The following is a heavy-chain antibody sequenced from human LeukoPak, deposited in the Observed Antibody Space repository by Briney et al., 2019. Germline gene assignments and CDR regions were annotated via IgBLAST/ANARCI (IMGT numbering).Heavy chain of an antibody. CDR3: ARGKLVGDYYYMDV. CDR1: GFTFSSYS. D-gene: IGHD6-6*01. J-gene: IGHJ6*03. V-gene: IGHV3-21*01. CDR2: ISSSSSYI. Sequence: PGGSLRLSCAASGFTFSSYSMNWVRQAPGKGLEWVSSISSSSSYIYYADSVKGRFTISRDNAKNSLYLQMNSLRAEDTAVYYCARGKLVGDYYYMDVWGKGTTVTVSS.